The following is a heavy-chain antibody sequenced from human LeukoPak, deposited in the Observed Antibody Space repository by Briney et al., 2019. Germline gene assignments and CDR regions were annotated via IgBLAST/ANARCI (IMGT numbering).Heavy chain of an antibody. Sequence: GGSLRLSCAASGFTFSRSWMHWVRQAPGKGLVWVSRINDDGSTTSYADSVKGRFTISRDNAKKTLFLQMNSLRAENTGVYYCARGPAANSGNYYVGDYWGQGTLVTVSS. CDR1: GFTFSRSW. J-gene: IGHJ4*02. CDR3: ARGPAANSGNYYVGDY. D-gene: IGHD1-26*01. V-gene: IGHV3-74*01. CDR2: INDDGSTT.